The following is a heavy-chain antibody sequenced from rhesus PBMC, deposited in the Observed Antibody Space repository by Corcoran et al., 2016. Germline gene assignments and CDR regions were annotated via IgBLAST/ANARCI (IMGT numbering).Heavy chain of an antibody. J-gene: IGHJ4*01. D-gene: IGHD1-44*02. Sequence: QLQLQESGPGLVKPSETLSVTCAVSGGSISSSYWSWIRQAPGKGLEWIGNIYGSGSSTNYNPSLKSRVTLLVDTSKNQLSLKLSSVTAADTAVYSCASWVGANPGFDYWGQGVLVTVSS. CDR3: ASWVGANPGFDY. CDR2: IYGSGSST. CDR1: GGSISSSY. V-gene: IGHV4-169*02.